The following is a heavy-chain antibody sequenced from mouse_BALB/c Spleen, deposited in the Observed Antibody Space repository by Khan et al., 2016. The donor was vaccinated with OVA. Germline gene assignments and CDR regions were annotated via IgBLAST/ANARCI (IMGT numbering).Heavy chain of an antibody. Sequence: QVQLKESGAELARPGASVKMSCKASGYTFTSHTIHWVKQSPGQDLEWIGYINPRSGYSNSNQKFTDKATLTADKSSSTAYMQLSSLTSEDSAVYYCARRTTGYAMDYWGQGTSVTVSS. J-gene: IGHJ4*01. D-gene: IGHD2-14*01. CDR2: INPRSGYS. CDR1: GYTFTSHT. CDR3: ARRTTGYAMDY. V-gene: IGHV1-4*01.